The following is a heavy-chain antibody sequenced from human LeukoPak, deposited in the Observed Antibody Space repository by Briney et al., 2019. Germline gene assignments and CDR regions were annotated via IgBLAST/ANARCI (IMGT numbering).Heavy chain of an antibody. Sequence: SVKVSCKASGGTFSSYAISWVRQAPGQGLEWMGGIIPIFGTANYAQKFQGRVTITADESTSTVYMELSSLRSEDTAVYYCARGLGAITGADYTYGMDVWGQGTTVTVSS. CDR3: ARGLGAITGADYTYGMDV. V-gene: IGHV1-69*13. CDR2: IIPIFGTA. CDR1: GGTFSSYA. D-gene: IGHD1-20*01. J-gene: IGHJ6*02.